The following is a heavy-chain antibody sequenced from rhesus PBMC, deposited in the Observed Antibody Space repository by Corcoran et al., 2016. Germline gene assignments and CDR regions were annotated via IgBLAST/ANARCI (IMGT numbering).Heavy chain of an antibody. V-gene: IGHV4-106*01. CDR3: ARGVYGP. J-gene: IGHJ4*01. CDR2: MHGNIGGS. CDR1: GCSVSGDYY. Sequence: QVQLQESGPGLVKPSETLSLTCAVSGCSVSGDYYWSWIRQPPGKGLEWIGYMHGNIGGSNNNPSLKNRVTISIDPSKSHFSLRLSSLTAADTAVYYCARGVYGPWGQGVLVTVSS. D-gene: IGHD4-29*01.